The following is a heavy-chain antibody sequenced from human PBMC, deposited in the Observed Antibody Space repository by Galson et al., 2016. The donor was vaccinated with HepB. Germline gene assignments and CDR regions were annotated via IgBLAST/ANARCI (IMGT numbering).Heavy chain of an antibody. CDR1: GFTFVDYA. CDR3: VADHGGFDALDF. CDR2: IGGKTYGVTI. Sequence: SLRLSCAASGFTFVDYAMGWCRQAPGKGLEWIGYIGGKTYGVTIRYAASVKGRFTISRDDSKNIAYLQMDSLNAEDTAIYYCVADHGGFDALDFWGQGTQVTVSS. V-gene: IGHV3-49*03. D-gene: IGHD4-23*01. J-gene: IGHJ4*02.